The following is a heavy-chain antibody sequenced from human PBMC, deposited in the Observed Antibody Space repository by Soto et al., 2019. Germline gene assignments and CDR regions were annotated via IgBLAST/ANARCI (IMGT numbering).Heavy chain of an antibody. CDR3: ARSNYDILTGHSFGY. CDR2: ISYSGST. CDR1: GDSISDYY. V-gene: IGHV4-59*08. J-gene: IGHJ4*02. Sequence: SETLSLTCTVSGDSISDYYWNWIRQPPGKGLEWIGYISYSGSTKYNPSLKSRVTISVDTSKNQFSLKLSSVTAADTAVYYCARSNYDILTGHSFGYWGQGTLVTVSS. D-gene: IGHD3-9*01.